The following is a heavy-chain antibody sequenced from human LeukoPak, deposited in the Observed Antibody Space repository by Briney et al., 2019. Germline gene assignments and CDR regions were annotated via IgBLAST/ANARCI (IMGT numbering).Heavy chain of an antibody. CDR1: GFTFSSYE. V-gene: IGHV3-48*03. CDR3: ARADWDTAMIDY. Sequence: GGSLRLSCAASGFTFSSYEMNWVRQAPGRGLEWVSYISSSGSTIYYADSVKGRFTISRDNAKNSLYLQMNSLRAEDTAVYYCARADWDTAMIDYWGQGTLVTVSS. J-gene: IGHJ4*02. CDR2: ISSSGSTI. D-gene: IGHD5-18*01.